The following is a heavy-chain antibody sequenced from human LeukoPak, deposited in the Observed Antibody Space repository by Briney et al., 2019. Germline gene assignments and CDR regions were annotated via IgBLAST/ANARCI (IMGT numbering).Heavy chain of an antibody. CDR3: ARTEDIVVVPPQYYYGMDV. J-gene: IGHJ6*02. CDR2: INPNSGGT. V-gene: IGHV1-2*06. Sequence: ASVKVSCKASGYTFTSYGISWVRQAPGQGLEWMGLINPNSGGTNYAQKFQGRVTMTRDTSIRTAYMELSRLRSDDTAVYYCARTEDIVVVPPQYYYGMDVWGQGTTVTVSS. D-gene: IGHD2-2*01. CDR1: GYTFTSYG.